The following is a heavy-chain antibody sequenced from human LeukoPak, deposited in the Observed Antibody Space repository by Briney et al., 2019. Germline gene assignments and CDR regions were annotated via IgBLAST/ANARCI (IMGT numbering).Heavy chain of an antibody. Sequence: GGSLRLSCGASGFIFTSYGMGWVRQAPGKGLEWVANINRDGSEKYYADSVKGRFTISRDNAKNSLYLEMNSLRAEDTAVYYCARPNYVSGSFFDYWGQGTLVTVSS. CDR1: GFIFTSYG. CDR2: INRDGSEK. D-gene: IGHD3-10*01. V-gene: IGHV3-7*05. CDR3: ARPNYVSGSFFDY. J-gene: IGHJ4*02.